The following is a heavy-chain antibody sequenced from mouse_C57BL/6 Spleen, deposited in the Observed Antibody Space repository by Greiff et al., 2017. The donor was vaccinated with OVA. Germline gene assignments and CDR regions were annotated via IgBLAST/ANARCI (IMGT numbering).Heavy chain of an antibody. CDR2: ISGGGGNT. J-gene: IGHJ4*01. V-gene: IGHV5-9*01. CDR1: GFTFSSYT. CDR3: ARHGVVATGAMDY. Sequence: EVKLMESGGGLVKPGGSLKLSCAASGFTFSSYTMSWVRQTPEKRLEWVATISGGGGNTYYPDSVKGRFTISRDNAKNTLYLQMSSLRSEDTALYYCARHGVVATGAMDYWGQGTSVTVSS. D-gene: IGHD1-1*01.